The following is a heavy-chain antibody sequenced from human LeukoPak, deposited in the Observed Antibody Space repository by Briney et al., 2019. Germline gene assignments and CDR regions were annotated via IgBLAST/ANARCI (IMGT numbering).Heavy chain of an antibody. Sequence: GGSLRLSCAASGFTFSSYAMSWVRQAPGKGLEWVSAISGSGGSTYYADSVKGRFTISRDNAKNSLYLQMNSLSAEDTGVYYCARDQDWAFDCWGQGTLVTVSS. D-gene: IGHD3-9*01. V-gene: IGHV3-23*01. CDR1: GFTFSSYA. J-gene: IGHJ4*02. CDR2: ISGSGGST. CDR3: ARDQDWAFDC.